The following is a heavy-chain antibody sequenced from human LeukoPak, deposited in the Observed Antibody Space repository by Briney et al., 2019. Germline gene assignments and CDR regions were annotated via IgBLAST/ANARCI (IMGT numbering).Heavy chain of an antibody. CDR3: AKGPSGWYGRDYFDY. D-gene: IGHD6-19*01. CDR2: IRSKTDGGTT. J-gene: IGHJ4*02. V-gene: IGHV3-15*01. CDR1: GFTFSNAW. Sequence: PGGSLRLSCATSGFTFSNAWMSWVRQAPGKGLEWVGRIRSKTDGGTTDYAAPVKGRFTISRDDSKNTLYLQMNSLKTEDTAVYYCAKGPSGWYGRDYFDYWGQGTLVTVSS.